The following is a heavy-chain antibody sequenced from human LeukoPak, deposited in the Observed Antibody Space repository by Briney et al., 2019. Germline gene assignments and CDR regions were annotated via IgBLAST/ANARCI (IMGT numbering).Heavy chain of an antibody. CDR1: GFTFSSYG. D-gene: IGHD4/OR15-4a*01. Sequence: PGGSLRLSCAASGFTFSSYGMHWVRQAPGKGLEWVAVISYDGSNKFYADSVKGRFTISRDDSENTLYLQMNSLRAEDTAVYYCARYGGNAFDVWGQGTMVTVSS. V-gene: IGHV3-30*03. CDR3: ARYGGNAFDV. CDR2: ISYDGSNK. J-gene: IGHJ3*01.